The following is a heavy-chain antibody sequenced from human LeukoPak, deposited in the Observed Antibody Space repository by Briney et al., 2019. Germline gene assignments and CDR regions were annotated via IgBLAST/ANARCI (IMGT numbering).Heavy chain of an antibody. Sequence: GGSLRLSCAASGFTFNNYAMSWVRQAPGKGLEWVSVIYFGGTTYYADSVKGRFTISRDNSKNTVYLQMNSLRVEDTAVYYCARGDGVYVYWGQGTLVTVSS. V-gene: IGHV3-53*01. D-gene: IGHD5/OR15-5a*01. CDR3: ARGDGVYVY. CDR1: GFTFNNYA. CDR2: IYFGGTT. J-gene: IGHJ4*02.